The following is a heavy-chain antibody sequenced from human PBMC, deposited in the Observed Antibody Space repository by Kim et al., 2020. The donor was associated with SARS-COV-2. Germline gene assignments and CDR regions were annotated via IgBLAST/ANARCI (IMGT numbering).Heavy chain of an antibody. D-gene: IGHD4-4*01. CDR3: AKVTTITAPFCDY. J-gene: IGHJ4*02. V-gene: IGHV3-23*01. Sequence: YAESEASRFTMSRDCSKTAVSLKMDSLRSEDTALYYCAKVTTITAPFCDYWGQGTLVTVSS.